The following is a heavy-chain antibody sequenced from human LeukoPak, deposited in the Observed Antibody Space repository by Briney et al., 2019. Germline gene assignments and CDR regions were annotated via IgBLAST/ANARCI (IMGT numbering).Heavy chain of an antibody. CDR2: INPSGGST. Sequence: ASVKVSCKASGYTFTGYYMHWVRQAPGQGLEWMGIINPSGGSTSYAQKFQGRVTMTRDTSTSTVYMELSSLRSEDTAVYYCAREAYCGGDCYSAGNWFDPWGQGTLVTVSS. CDR3: AREAYCGGDCYSAGNWFDP. D-gene: IGHD2-21*02. CDR1: GYTFTGYY. J-gene: IGHJ5*02. V-gene: IGHV1-46*01.